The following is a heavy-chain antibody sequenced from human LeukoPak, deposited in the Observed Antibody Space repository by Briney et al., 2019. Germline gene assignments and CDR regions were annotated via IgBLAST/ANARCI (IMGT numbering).Heavy chain of an antibody. Sequence: ASVKVSCKASGYTFTSYDINWVRQATGQGLEWMGWMNPNSGNTGYAQKFQGRVTMTRNTSISTAYTELSSLRSEDTAVYYCARVGPSSGYYSLDYWGQGTLVTVSS. J-gene: IGHJ4*02. CDR2: MNPNSGNT. D-gene: IGHD3-22*01. CDR1: GYTFTSYD. CDR3: ARVGPSSGYYSLDY. V-gene: IGHV1-8*01.